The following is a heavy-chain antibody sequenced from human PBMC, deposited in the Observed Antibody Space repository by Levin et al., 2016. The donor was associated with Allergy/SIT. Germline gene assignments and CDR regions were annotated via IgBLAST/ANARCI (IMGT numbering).Heavy chain of an antibody. CDR3: ARDSHSSSSSPFDY. J-gene: IGHJ4*02. V-gene: IGHV6-1*01. D-gene: IGHD6-6*01. Sequence: SETLSLTCAISGDSVSSNSAAWNWIRQSPSRGLEWLGRTYYRSKWYNDYAVPVKSRITINPDTSKNQFSLQLNSVTPEDTAVYYCARDSHSSSSSPFDYWGQGTLVTVSS. CDR2: TYYRSKWYN. CDR1: GDSVSSNSAA.